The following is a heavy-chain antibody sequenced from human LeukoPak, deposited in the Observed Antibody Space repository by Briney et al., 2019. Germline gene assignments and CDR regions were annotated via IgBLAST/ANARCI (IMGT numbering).Heavy chain of an antibody. CDR1: GYTFTSYY. J-gene: IGHJ3*02. D-gene: IGHD2-15*01. CDR2: INPSGGST. Sequence: ASVKVSFKASGYTFTSYYMHWVRQAPGQGLEWMGIINPSGGSTSYAQKFQGRVTMTRDTSTSTVYMELSSLRSEDTAVYYCARMEDIVVVVASSAFDIWGQGTMVTVSS. V-gene: IGHV1-46*01. CDR3: ARMEDIVVVVASSAFDI.